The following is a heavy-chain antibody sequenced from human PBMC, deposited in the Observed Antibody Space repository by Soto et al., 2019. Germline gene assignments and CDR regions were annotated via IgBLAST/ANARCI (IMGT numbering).Heavy chain of an antibody. J-gene: IGHJ3*02. CDR3: ARVDTMGVDI. Sequence: ASVKVSCKASGYTFTSYGISWVRQAPGQGLEWMGRIIPILGIANYAQKFQGRVTITADKSTSTAYMELSSLRSEDTAVYYCARVDTMGVDIWGQGTMVTVSS. CDR2: IIPILGIA. D-gene: IGHD3-10*01. V-gene: IGHV1-69*04. CDR1: GYTFTSYG.